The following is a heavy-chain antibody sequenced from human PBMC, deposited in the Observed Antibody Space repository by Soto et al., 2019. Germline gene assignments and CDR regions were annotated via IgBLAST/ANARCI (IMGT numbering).Heavy chain of an antibody. CDR1: GFSLSSYD. CDR3: GRAQSRNWNARGYGIDV. CDR2: FGSGGDR. D-gene: IGHD1-1*01. V-gene: IGHV3-13*04. J-gene: IGHJ6*02. Sequence: EVRLVESGGGSLQPGTSVRLSCAALGFSLSSYDLHWVRQVPEKRLEWVAFFGSGGDRHYSGSVKGRFTISRDTAKKSFYLQMNSLKVGDTAVYYCGRAQSRNWNARGYGIDVWGQGTTVIVSS.